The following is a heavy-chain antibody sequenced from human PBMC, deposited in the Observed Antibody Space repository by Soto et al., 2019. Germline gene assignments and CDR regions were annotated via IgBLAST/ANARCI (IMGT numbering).Heavy chain of an antibody. CDR1: GYTFTTYY. CDR3: ARGGNGDNVGYWYFDL. Sequence: QVQLVQSGAEVKKPGASVEVSCKASGYTFTTYYIHWVRHAPGQGLEWMGVINPAGVRTKYAQEFQDRVTMTSETPTSTVYMDLSSLRSEDTAVYFCARGGNGDNVGYWYFDLWGRGTLVTVS. CDR2: INPAGVRT. V-gene: IGHV1-46*01. J-gene: IGHJ2*01. D-gene: IGHD4-17*01.